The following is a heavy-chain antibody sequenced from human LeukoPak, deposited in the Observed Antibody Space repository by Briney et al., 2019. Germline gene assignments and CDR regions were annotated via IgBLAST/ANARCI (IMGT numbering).Heavy chain of an antibody. Sequence: EASVKVSCKTSGYTFTGYHIHWVRQAPGQGLEWMAWINPNTGGTNYAQNFQGRVTMTRDTFIRTAYMELSRLTSDDTAVYYCARGRSFGELGVYWGQGTLLTVSS. V-gene: IGHV1-2*02. CDR1: GYTFTGYH. CDR2: INPNTGGT. CDR3: ARGRSFGELGVY. J-gene: IGHJ4*02. D-gene: IGHD3-10*01.